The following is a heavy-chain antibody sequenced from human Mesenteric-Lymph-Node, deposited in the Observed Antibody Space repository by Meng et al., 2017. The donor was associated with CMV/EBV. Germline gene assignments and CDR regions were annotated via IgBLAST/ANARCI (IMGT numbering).Heavy chain of an antibody. CDR2: VKSASAGGAA. CDR1: DFTLNGAW. CDR3: TTGWDQYFDF. J-gene: IGHJ4*02. Sequence: EVQLVESGGGLVKPGGSLRLSCVASDFTLNGAWMNWVRQAPGKGLVWVGRVKSASAGGAADAAAPVKGRFTVSRDDSRKTVHLQMDNLKIEDTAVYYCTTGWDQYFDFWGQGALVTVSS. V-gene: IGHV3-15*07. D-gene: IGHD1-26*01.